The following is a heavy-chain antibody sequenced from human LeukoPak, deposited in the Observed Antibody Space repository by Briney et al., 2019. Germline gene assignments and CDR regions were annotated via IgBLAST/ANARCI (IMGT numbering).Heavy chain of an antibody. CDR3: ARYSLLPRYFDL. CDR1: GGSMSSYY. J-gene: IGHJ2*01. CDR2: IYYSGST. D-gene: IGHD6-13*01. V-gene: IGHV4-59*01. Sequence: PSETLSLTCTVSGGSMSSYYWSWIRQPPGKGLEWIGYIYYSGSTNYNPSLKSRVTISVDTSKNQFSLKLSSVTAADTAVYYCARYSLLPRYFDLWGRGTLVTVSS.